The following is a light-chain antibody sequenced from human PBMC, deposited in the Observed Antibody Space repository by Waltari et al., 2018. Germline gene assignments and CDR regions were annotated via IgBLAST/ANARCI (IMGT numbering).Light chain of an antibody. J-gene: IGLJ3*02. CDR3: SSYAGSNNWV. CDR2: EVS. V-gene: IGLV2-8*01. CDR1: SSDVGGYNY. Sequence: QSALTQPPSASGSPGQSVTIPCTGTSSDVGGYNYVSWYQPHPGNAPQFLIYEVSKRPSGVPDRFSGSKSGNAASLTVSGLQAEDEADYYCSSYAGSNNWVFGGGTKLTVL.